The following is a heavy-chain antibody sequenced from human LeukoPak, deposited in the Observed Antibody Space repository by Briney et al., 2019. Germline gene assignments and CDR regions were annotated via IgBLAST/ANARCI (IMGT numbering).Heavy chain of an antibody. CDR3: ARDSGPYSSSSGEYDY. J-gene: IGHJ4*02. CDR2: ISYDGSNK. D-gene: IGHD6-6*01. V-gene: IGHV3-30-3*01. CDR1: GFTFSSYA. Sequence: GGSLRLSCAASGFTFSSYAMHWVRQAPGKGLEWVAVISYDGSNKYYADPVKGRFTISRDNSKNTLYLQMNSLRAEDTAVYYCARDSGPYSSSSGEYDYWGQGTLVTVSS.